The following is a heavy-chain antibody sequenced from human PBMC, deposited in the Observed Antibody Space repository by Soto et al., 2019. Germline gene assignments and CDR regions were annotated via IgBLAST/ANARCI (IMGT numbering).Heavy chain of an antibody. D-gene: IGHD2-8*01. CDR1: GESFSGYY. CDR3: ARAVYCTTANCRDDFHYYNIAV. V-gene: IGHV4-34*01. CDR2: IHYSGTT. Sequence: SETLSLTCAVSGESFSGYYWSWIRQPPGKGLEWIGEIHYSGTTKYNPSLKSRVTMSADTSKNHFSLKVSSVTAADTAVYYCARAVYCTTANCRDDFHYYNIAVWGQGTEVT. J-gene: IGHJ6*02.